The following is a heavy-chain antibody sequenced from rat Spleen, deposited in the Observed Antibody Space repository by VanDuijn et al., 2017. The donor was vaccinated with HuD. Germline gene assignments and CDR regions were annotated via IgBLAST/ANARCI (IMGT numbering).Heavy chain of an antibody. J-gene: IGHJ4*01. D-gene: IGHD1-5*01. CDR2: ISYDGSST. Sequence: EVQLVESGGGLVQPGRSLKLSCAASGFTFRNYGMAWVRQTLTKGLEWVATISYDGSSTYYRDSVKGRFTISRDNAKSTLYLQMDSLRSEDTATYYCARHRDNYGVMDAWGQGASVTVSS. CDR1: GFTFRNYG. CDR3: ARHRDNYGVMDA. V-gene: IGHV5-29*01.